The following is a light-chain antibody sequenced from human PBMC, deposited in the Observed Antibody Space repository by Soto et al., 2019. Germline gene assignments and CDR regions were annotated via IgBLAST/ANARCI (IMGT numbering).Light chain of an antibody. CDR2: GAS. CDR1: QSVSSN. J-gene: IGKJ4*01. V-gene: IGKV3D-7*01. Sequence: EILLTQSPGTLSLSPGERATLSCRASQSVSSNLAWYQQKPGQAPRPLIYGASTRATGIPARFSGSGSGTDFTLTIRSLKPEDFAVYYCQQDYNSLTFGGGTKVDIK. CDR3: QQDYNSLT.